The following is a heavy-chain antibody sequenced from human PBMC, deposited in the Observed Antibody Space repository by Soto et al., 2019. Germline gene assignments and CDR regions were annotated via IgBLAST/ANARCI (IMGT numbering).Heavy chain of an antibody. V-gene: IGHV3-23*01. CDR1: GFTFSSYA. CDR3: ARKGYCSSTSCRKSDNWFDP. D-gene: IGHD2-2*01. Sequence: GSLRLSCAASGFTFSSYAMSWVRQAPGKGLEWVSAISGSGGSTYYADSVKGRFTISRDNSKNTLYLQMNSLRAEDTAVYYCARKGYCSSTSCRKSDNWFDPWGQGTLVTVSS. CDR2: ISGSGGST. J-gene: IGHJ5*02.